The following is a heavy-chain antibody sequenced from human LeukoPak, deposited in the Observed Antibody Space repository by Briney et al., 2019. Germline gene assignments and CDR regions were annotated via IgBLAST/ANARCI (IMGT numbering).Heavy chain of an antibody. CDR3: ARGGSSKYYFDY. CDR2: IYSSGST. V-gene: IGHV3-53*01. J-gene: IGHJ4*02. Sequence: GGSLRLSCAASGFTFSSNYMSWVGQAPGKGLEWVSVIYSSGSTYYADSVEGRFTISRDNSKNTLYLQMNSLRAEDTAVYYCARGGSSKYYFDYWGQGTLVTVSS. CDR1: GFTFSSNY. D-gene: IGHD6-13*01.